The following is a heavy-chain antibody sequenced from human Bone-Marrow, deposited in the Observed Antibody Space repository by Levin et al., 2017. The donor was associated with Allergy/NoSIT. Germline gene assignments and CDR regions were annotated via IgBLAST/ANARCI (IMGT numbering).Heavy chain of an antibody. Sequence: EASVKVSCKASGYTFTSYGISWVRQAPGQGLEWMGWISAYNGNTNYAQKLQGRVTMTTDTSTSTAYMELRSLRSDDTAVYYCARTGTGRPGRTPPARPLRYYGMDVWGQGTTVTVSS. CDR2: ISAYNGNT. J-gene: IGHJ6*02. CDR3: ARTGTGRPGRTPPARPLRYYGMDV. V-gene: IGHV1-18*01. D-gene: IGHD1-14*01. CDR1: GYTFTSYG.